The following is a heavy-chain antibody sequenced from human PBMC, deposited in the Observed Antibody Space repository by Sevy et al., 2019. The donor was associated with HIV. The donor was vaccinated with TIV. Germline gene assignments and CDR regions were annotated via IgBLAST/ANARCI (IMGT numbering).Heavy chain of an antibody. CDR2: IENDGIGT. Sequence: GGSLRLSCATSGFTFNTYWMHWVRHAPGKGLVWVSRIENDGIGTTYADSVKGRFTISRDNAKNTLYLQMNSLRAEDTAVYYCARPHCTTTSCYGGNGMDVWGQGTTVTVSS. V-gene: IGHV3-74*01. J-gene: IGHJ6*01. D-gene: IGHD2-2*01. CDR3: ARPHCTTTSCYGGNGMDV. CDR1: GFTFNTYW.